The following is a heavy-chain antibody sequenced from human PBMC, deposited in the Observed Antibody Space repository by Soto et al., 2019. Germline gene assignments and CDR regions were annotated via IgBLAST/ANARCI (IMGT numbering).Heavy chain of an antibody. CDR2: ISGSGGST. V-gene: IGHV3-23*01. D-gene: IGHD4-17*01. CDR3: ARAYGDYVLGPDY. J-gene: IGHJ4*02. Sequence: GFLRLSCAASGFTFSSYAMSWVRQAPGKGLEWVSAISGSGGSTYYADSVKGRFTISRDNSKNTLYLQMNSLRAEDTAVYYCARAYGDYVLGPDYWGQGTLVTVSS. CDR1: GFTFSSYA.